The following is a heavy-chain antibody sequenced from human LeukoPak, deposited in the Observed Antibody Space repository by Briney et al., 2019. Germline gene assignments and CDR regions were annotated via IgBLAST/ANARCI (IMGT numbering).Heavy chain of an antibody. CDR2: IYSGGST. V-gene: IGHV3-53*01. D-gene: IGHD4-17*01. Sequence: GGSLRLSCAPSGFTLSSNYMSWVRQAPGKGLEWVSVIYSGGSTYYADSVKGRFTISRDNSKNTLYLQMNSLRAEDTAVYYCASLPDYGDYIDYWGQGTLVTVSS. CDR3: ASLPDYGDYIDY. CDR1: GFTLSSNY. J-gene: IGHJ4*02.